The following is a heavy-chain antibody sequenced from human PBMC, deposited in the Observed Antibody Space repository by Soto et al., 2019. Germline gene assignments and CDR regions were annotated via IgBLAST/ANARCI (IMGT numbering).Heavy chain of an antibody. CDR1: GGSISSSSYY. J-gene: IGHJ5*02. CDR3: ARHAYQLPSNWFDP. D-gene: IGHD2-2*01. CDR2: IYYSGST. Sequence: PSETLSLTCTVSGGSISSSSYYWGWIRQPPGKGLEWIGSIYYSGSTYYNPSLKSRVTISVDTSKNQFSLKLSSVTAADTAVYYCARHAYQLPSNWFDPWGQGTLVTVSS. V-gene: IGHV4-39*01.